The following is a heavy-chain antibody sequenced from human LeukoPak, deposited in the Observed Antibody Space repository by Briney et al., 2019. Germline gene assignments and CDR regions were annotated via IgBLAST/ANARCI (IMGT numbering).Heavy chain of an antibody. D-gene: IGHD4-11*01. J-gene: IGHJ4*02. Sequence: GGSLRLFCAASGFTDNLNHMTWPRQAPGKGLEWVSVLYSGGSTHYADSVKGRFTISRDNSKNTPSLQMNSLRAEDTAVYYCAKMISMYVTVGGDYIDYWGQGTLVTVSS. CDR3: AKMISMYVTVGGDYIDY. CDR1: GFTDNLNH. CDR2: LYSGGST. V-gene: IGHV3-53*01.